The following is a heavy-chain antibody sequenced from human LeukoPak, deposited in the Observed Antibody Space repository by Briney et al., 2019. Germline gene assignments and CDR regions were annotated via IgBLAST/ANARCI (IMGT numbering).Heavy chain of an antibody. CDR2: ISYDGSNK. V-gene: IGHV3-30*18. J-gene: IGHJ3*02. CDR1: GFTFSNFG. D-gene: IGHD1-26*01. CDR3: AKDISYYENAFDI. Sequence: GGSLRLSCAASGFTFSNFGMHWVRQAPGKGLEWVAIISYDGSNKYYADSVKGRSTISRDNSKNTLHLQMNSLRAEDTAVYYCAKDISYYENAFDIWGQGTMVTVSS.